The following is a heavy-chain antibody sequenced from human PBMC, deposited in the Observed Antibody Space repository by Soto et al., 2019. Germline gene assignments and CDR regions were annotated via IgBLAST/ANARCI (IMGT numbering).Heavy chain of an antibody. V-gene: IGHV1-18*01. D-gene: IGHD1-26*01. CDR3: AXVVGALGHWFDP. J-gene: IGHJ5*02. CDR1: GYNFNSYT. CDR2: ISAYNGNT. Sequence: QVQLVQSGAEVKKPGASVKVSCKASGYNFNSYTISWVRQAPGQGLEWMGRISAYNGNTNYAQKLQGRVTMTTDTSTSTAYMELRSLRSXXTAXXXXAXVVGALGHWFDPWGQGTLVTVSS.